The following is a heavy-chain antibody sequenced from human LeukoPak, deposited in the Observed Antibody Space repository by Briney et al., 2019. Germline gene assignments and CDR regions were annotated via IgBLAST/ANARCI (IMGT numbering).Heavy chain of an antibody. D-gene: IGHD2-2*01. CDR1: GGSFSGYY. CDR3: ARVRVSRQCSSTICYYYYYYGMDV. J-gene: IGHJ6*02. V-gene: IGHV4-34*01. Sequence: SETLSLTCAVYGGSFSGYYWSWIRQPPGKGLEWIGEINHSGSTNYNPSLKSRVTISVDTSKNQFSLKLSSVTAADTAVYYCARVRVSRQCSSTICYYYYYYGMDVWGQGTTVTVSS. CDR2: INHSGST.